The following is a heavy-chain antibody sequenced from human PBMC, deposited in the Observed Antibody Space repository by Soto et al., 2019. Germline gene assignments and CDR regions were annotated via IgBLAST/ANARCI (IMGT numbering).Heavy chain of an antibody. Sequence: GGSLRLSCAASGFTFSSYSMNWVRQAPGKGLEWVSSISSSSSYIYYADSVKGRFTISRDNAKNSLYLQMNSLGAEDTAVYYCARDRAGDYRFDYWGQGSLVTVSS. D-gene: IGHD4-17*01. J-gene: IGHJ4*02. V-gene: IGHV3-21*01. CDR2: ISSSSSYI. CDR1: GFTFSSYS. CDR3: ARDRAGDYRFDY.